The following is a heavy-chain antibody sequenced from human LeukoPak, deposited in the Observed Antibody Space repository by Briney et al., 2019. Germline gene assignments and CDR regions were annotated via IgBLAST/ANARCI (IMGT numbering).Heavy chain of an antibody. D-gene: IGHD5-18*01. Sequence: VASVKVSCKASGGTFSSYAISWVRQAPGQGLEWMGGIIPIFGTANYAQKFQGRVTITTDESTSTAYMELSSLRSEDTAVYYCAQQVDTAMVTIDYWGQGTLVTVSS. V-gene: IGHV1-69*05. J-gene: IGHJ4*02. CDR2: IIPIFGTA. CDR3: AQQVDTAMVTIDY. CDR1: GGTFSSYA.